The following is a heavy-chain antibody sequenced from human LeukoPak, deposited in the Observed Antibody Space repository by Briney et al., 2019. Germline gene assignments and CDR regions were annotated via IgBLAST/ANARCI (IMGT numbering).Heavy chain of an antibody. D-gene: IGHD3-22*01. CDR2: IYYSGST. V-gene: IGHV4-39*01. CDR1: GGSISSSSYY. Sequence: SETLSLTCTVSGGSISSSSYYWGWIRQPPGKGLEWIGSIYYSGSTYCNPSLKSRVTISVDTSKNQFSLKLSSVTAADTAVYYCARRNYDSSGYASFDYWGQGTLVTVSS. J-gene: IGHJ4*02. CDR3: ARRNYDSSGYASFDY.